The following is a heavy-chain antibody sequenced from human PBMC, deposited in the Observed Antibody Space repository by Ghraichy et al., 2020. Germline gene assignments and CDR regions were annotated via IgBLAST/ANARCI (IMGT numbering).Heavy chain of an antibody. CDR1: GFTFSSYA. Sequence: GALRLSCAASGFTFSSYAMSWVRQAPGKGLEWVSAISGSGGSTYYADSVKGRFTISRDNSKNTLYLQMNSLRAEDTAVYYCAKADIVVVPAAPPRNAFDIWGQGTMVTVSS. D-gene: IGHD2-2*01. CDR3: AKADIVVVPAAPPRNAFDI. V-gene: IGHV3-23*01. J-gene: IGHJ3*02. CDR2: ISGSGGST.